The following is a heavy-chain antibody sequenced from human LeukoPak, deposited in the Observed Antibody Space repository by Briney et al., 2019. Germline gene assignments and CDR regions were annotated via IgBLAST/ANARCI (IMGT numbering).Heavy chain of an antibody. CDR3: ARDQKSIAARPSYYGMDV. V-gene: IGHV3-21*01. Sequence: GGSLRLSCAASGFTFSGYSMNWVRQAPGKGLEWVSSISSSSSYIYYADSVKGRFTISRDNAKNSLYLQMNSLRAEDTAVYYCARDQKSIAARPSYYGMDVWGQGTTVTVSS. CDR2: ISSSSSYI. CDR1: GFTFSGYS. D-gene: IGHD6-6*01. J-gene: IGHJ6*02.